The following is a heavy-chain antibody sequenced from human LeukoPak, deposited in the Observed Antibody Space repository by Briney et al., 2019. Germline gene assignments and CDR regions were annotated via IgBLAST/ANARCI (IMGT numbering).Heavy chain of an antibody. CDR3: AKDSPPGPLDY. CDR2: ISYDGSNK. J-gene: IGHJ4*02. CDR1: GFTFSSYG. Sequence: GGSLRLSCAASGFTFSSYGMHWVRQAPGKGLEWVAVISYDGSNKYYADSVKGRFTISRDNSKNTLYLQMNSLRAGDTAVYYCAKDSPPGPLDYWGQGTLVTVSS. V-gene: IGHV3-30*18.